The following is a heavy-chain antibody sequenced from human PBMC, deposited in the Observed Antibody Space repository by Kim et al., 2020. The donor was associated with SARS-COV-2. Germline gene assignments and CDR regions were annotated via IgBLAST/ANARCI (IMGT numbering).Heavy chain of an antibody. CDR1: GFTFSSYS. Sequence: GGSLRLSCAASGFTFSSYSMNWVRQAPGKGLEWVSYISSSSSTIYYADSVKGRFTISRDNAKNSLYLQMNSLRAEDTAVYYCAREGDDFCSGLLLGGMDVWGQGTTVTVSS. V-gene: IGHV3-48*04. CDR3: AREGDDFCSGLLLGGMDV. J-gene: IGHJ6*02. D-gene: IGHD3-3*01. CDR2: ISSSSSTI.